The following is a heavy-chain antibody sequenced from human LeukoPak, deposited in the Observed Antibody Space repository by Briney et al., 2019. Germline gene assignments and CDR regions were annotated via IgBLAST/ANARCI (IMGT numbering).Heavy chain of an antibody. CDR1: GFTFSSYA. Sequence: PGGSLRLSCAASGFTFSSYATSWVRQAPGKGLEWVSAISGSGGGTYYADSVKGRFTISRDNSKNTLYLQMNSLRAEDTAVYYCARSGYIPSFDYWGQGTLVTVSS. V-gene: IGHV3-23*01. D-gene: IGHD5-12*01. CDR3: ARSGYIPSFDY. J-gene: IGHJ4*02. CDR2: ISGSGGGT.